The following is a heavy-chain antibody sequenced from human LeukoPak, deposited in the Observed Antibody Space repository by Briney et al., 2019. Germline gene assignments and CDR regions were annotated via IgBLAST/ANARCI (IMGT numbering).Heavy chain of an antibody. D-gene: IGHD3-22*01. Sequence: GGPLRLSCAASGFTFSSYAMSWVRQAPGKGLEWVSAISGSGGSTYYADSVKGRFTISRDNSKNTLYLQMNSLRAEDMAVYYCAKEIRYDSSGPIDYWGQGTLVTVSS. CDR1: GFTFSSYA. J-gene: IGHJ4*02. CDR2: ISGSGGST. CDR3: AKEIRYDSSGPIDY. V-gene: IGHV3-23*01.